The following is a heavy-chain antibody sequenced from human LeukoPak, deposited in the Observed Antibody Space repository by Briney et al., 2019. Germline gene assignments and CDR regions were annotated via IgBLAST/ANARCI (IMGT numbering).Heavy chain of an antibody. CDR2: IYTSGST. CDR3: ARYRGFARTGYYYMDV. D-gene: IGHD1-26*01. V-gene: IGHV4-4*07. CDR1: GGSISSYY. Sequence: SETLSLTCTVSGGSISSYYWSWIRQPAGKGLEWIGRIYTSGSTNYNPSLKSRVTMSVDTSKNQFSLKLSSVTAADTAVYYCARYRGFARTGYYYMDVWGKGTTVTVSS. J-gene: IGHJ6*03.